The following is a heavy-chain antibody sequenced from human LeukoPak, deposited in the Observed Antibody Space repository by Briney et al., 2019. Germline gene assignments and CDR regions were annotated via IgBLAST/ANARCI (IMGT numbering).Heavy chain of an antibody. D-gene: IGHD3-16*01. CDR1: GFTVSNSY. Sequence: PGGSLRLSCAASGFTVSNSYMSWVRQAPGKGLEWVSVVYPDGSTFYGDSVQGRFSISRDISKNTLYLQMNILRAEDTAVYYCATNVPMGQGLMFGYWGQGTLVTVSS. CDR3: ATNVPMGQGLMFGY. CDR2: VYPDGST. V-gene: IGHV3-53*01. J-gene: IGHJ4*02.